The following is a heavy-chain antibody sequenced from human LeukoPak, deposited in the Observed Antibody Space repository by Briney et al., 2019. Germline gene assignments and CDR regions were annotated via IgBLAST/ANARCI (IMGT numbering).Heavy chain of an antibody. CDR1: GYSISSGYY. Sequence: PSETLSLTCAVSGYSISSGYYWGWIRQPPGKGREWIGSIYHSGSTYYNPSLKSRVTISVDTSKNQFSLKLSSVTAEDTAPYYCARNIGSSRYSSGWQNWFDTSGPGNLVTVSS. D-gene: IGHD6-19*01. CDR3: ARNIGSSRYSSGWQNWFDT. J-gene: IGHJ5*01. CDR2: IYHSGST. V-gene: IGHV4-38-2*01.